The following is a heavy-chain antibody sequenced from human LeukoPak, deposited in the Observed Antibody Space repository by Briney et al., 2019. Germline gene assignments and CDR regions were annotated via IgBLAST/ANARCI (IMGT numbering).Heavy chain of an antibody. D-gene: IGHD3-10*01. CDR2: LSGSGGGT. CDR3: AKRGVVIRVFLVGFHKEAYYFDS. J-gene: IGHJ4*02. V-gene: IGHV3-23*01. CDR1: GITLSNYG. Sequence: GGSLRLSCAVSGITLSNYGMSWVRQAPGKGLEWVAGLSGSGGGTNYADSVQGRYTISRDNPKNTLYLQMNSLRAEDTAVYFCAKRGVVIRVFLVGFHKEAYYFDSWGQGALVTVSS.